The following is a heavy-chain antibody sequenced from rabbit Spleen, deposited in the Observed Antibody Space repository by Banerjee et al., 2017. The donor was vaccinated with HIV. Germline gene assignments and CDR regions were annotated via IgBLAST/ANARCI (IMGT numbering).Heavy chain of an antibody. CDR2: IYTGSGST. D-gene: IGHD4-2*01. CDR1: GIDFSSHYY. CDR3: ARGNAGVIGWNFNL. V-gene: IGHV1S43*01. Sequence: QQQLVESGGGLVKPGGTLTLTCNASGIDFSSHYYMCWVRQAPGKGLELIGCIYTGSGSTYYATWVNGRFTISRSTSLNTVDLKMTSLTAADTATYFCARGNAGVIGWNFNLWGPGTLVTVS. J-gene: IGHJ4*01.